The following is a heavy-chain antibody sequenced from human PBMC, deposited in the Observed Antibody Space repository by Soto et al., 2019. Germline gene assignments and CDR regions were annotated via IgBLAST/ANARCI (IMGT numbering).Heavy chain of an antibody. CDR3: ARKTDSIPSGGDV. V-gene: IGHV3-53*04. Sequence: EVQLVESGGGLVQPGGSLRLSCTASGFAVRHNYMTWVRQAPGKGLEWVSLIYSGGDTAYADSVKGRFTISRHTSQNTLYLQMNTLRDEDTAVYYCARKTDSIPSGGDVWGKGTAVTVSS. D-gene: IGHD3-10*01. J-gene: IGHJ6*04. CDR2: IYSGGDT. CDR1: GFAVRHNY.